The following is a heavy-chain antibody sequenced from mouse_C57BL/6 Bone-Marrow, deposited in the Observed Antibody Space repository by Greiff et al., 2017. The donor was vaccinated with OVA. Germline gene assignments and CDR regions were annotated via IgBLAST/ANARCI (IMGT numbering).Heavy chain of an antibody. CDR1: GFSFNTYA. V-gene: IGHV10-1*01. CDR2: IRSKSNNYAT. Sequence: DVMLVESGGGLVQPKGSLKLSCAASGFSFNTYAMNWVRQAPGKGLEWVARIRSKSNNYATYYADSVKDRFTISRDDSESRLYLQMNNVKTEYTAMYYCVRQAVYDGYYVAWFAYWGQGTLVTVSA. J-gene: IGHJ3*01. CDR3: VRQAVYDGYYVAWFAY. D-gene: IGHD2-3*01.